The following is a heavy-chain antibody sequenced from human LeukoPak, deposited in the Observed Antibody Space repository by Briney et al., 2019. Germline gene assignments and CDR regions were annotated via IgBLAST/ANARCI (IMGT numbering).Heavy chain of an antibody. Sequence: GGPLRLSWAPSGLTSSSSGMHWVRQAQGKGLEWVAFIRYDESNKYYADFVKGRFTVSRDNSKNTVYLQMNSLTTEDTAVYYCAKSGRDSSTSIDFWGQGTLVTVSS. V-gene: IGHV3-30*02. D-gene: IGHD2-2*01. J-gene: IGHJ4*02. CDR3: AKSGRDSSTSIDF. CDR1: GLTSSSSG. CDR2: IRYDESNK.